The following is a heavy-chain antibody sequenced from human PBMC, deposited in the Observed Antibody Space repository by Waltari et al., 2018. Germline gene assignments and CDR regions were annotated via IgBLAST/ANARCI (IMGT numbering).Heavy chain of an antibody. Sequence: QVQLQESGPGLVKPSETLSLTCTVSGGSISSYYWSWIRQPPGKGLEWIGYIYYSGSTNYNPSLKSRVTISVDTSKNQFSLKLSSVTAADTAVYYCARAGYSSSWYNHYYYMDVWGKGTTVTVSS. D-gene: IGHD6-13*01. CDR2: IYYSGST. V-gene: IGHV4-59*01. J-gene: IGHJ6*03. CDR1: GGSISSYY. CDR3: ARAGYSSSWYNHYYYMDV.